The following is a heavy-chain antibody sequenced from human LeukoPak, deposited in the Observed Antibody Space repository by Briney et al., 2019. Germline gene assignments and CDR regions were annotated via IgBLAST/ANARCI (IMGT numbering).Heavy chain of an antibody. J-gene: IGHJ4*02. Sequence: ASVKVSCKASGYTFTSYGISWVRQAPGQGLEWMGWISAYNGNTNYAQKLQGRVTMTTDTSTSTAYMELRSLRSGDTAVYYCARDGPNYYDSSGYDLSFDYWGQGTLVTVSS. D-gene: IGHD3-22*01. V-gene: IGHV1-18*01. CDR3: ARDGPNYYDSSGYDLSFDY. CDR2: ISAYNGNT. CDR1: GYTFTSYG.